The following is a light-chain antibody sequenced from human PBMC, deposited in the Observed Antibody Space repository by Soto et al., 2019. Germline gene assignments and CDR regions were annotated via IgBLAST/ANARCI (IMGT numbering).Light chain of an antibody. J-gene: IGLJ3*02. V-gene: IGLV2-23*03. CDR1: TSDVGSYNL. CDR3: CSYVGSGTFG. Sequence: QSALTQPASVSGSPGQSITISCTGTTSDVGSYNLVSWYQQHPDKAPKLMIYEGTKRPSGVSNRFSGSKSGNTASLTISGLQAEDEADYYCCSYVGSGTFGFGGGTKLTVL. CDR2: EGT.